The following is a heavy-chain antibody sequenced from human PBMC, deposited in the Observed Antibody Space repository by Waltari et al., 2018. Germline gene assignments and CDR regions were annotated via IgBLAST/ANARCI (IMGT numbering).Heavy chain of an antibody. CDR2: FSPFFGSA. J-gene: IGHJ3*02. Sequence: QVQLVQSGAEVKKPGSSVKVSCKASGGTFSTYALTWVRQAPGQGLEWMGGFSPFFGSANYAQKFQGRVTITADASTNMAYMDLSSLRSEATAVYYCARERSGYGTTGDAFDIWGQGTMVTVSS. CDR1: GGTFSTYA. D-gene: IGHD5-12*01. V-gene: IGHV1-69*01. CDR3: ARERSGYGTTGDAFDI.